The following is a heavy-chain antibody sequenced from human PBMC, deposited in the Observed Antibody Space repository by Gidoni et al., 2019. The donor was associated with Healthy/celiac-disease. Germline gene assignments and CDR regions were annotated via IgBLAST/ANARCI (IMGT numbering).Heavy chain of an antibody. CDR1: GFTFSSYA. V-gene: IGHV3-23*01. CDR3: AKDLQIAVAVNFQH. D-gene: IGHD6-19*01. Sequence: EVQLLESGGGLVQPGGSLRLSCAASGFTFSSYAMSWVRQAPGKGLEWVSAMSGSGGSTYYADSVKGRFTSSRDNSKNTLYLQMNSLRAEDTAVYYCAKDLQIAVAVNFQHWGQGTLVTVSS. CDR2: MSGSGGST. J-gene: IGHJ1*01.